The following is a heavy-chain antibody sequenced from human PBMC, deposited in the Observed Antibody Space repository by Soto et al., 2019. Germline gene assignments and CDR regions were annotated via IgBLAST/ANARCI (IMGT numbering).Heavy chain of an antibody. V-gene: IGHV3-33*01. J-gene: IGHJ4*02. CDR3: ARVVEGYSSGWKYRFDY. Sequence: GGSLRLSCAASGFTFSNYGMHWVRQAPGKGLEWVAIIWYDGSNKYYADSVKGRFTISRDNAKNSLYLQMNSLRAEDTAVYYCARVVEGYSSGWKYRFDYWGQGTLVTVSS. D-gene: IGHD6-19*01. CDR2: IWYDGSNK. CDR1: GFTFSNYG.